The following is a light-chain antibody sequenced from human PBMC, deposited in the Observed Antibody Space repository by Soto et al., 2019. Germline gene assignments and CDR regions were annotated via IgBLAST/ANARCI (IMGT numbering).Light chain of an antibody. V-gene: IGKV3-20*01. Sequence: EIVLTQSPATLSLSPGEGATVSCRASQSVSSYLAWYQQKPGQAPRLLIFDASSRATGIPDRFRGSGSGTDFSLTISRLGPEDLAVYYCQQYGFSPPWTFGQGTKVEI. CDR3: QQYGFSPPWT. CDR2: DAS. J-gene: IGKJ1*01. CDR1: QSVSSY.